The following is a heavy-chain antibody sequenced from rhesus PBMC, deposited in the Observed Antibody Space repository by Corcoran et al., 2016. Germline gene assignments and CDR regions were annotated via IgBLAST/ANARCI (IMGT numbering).Heavy chain of an antibody. V-gene: IGHV4S2*01. J-gene: IGHJ4*01. CDR1: GASISSNY. CDR3: AKKREYSSGGFDY. Sequence: QVQLQESGPGLVKPSETLPLTCAVSGASISSNYWSWFRQAPGKGLEGIGRIYGSGGSNEYNPSLKSRVTSSIDTSKNQFSLKLSSVTAADTAVYYCAKKREYSSGGFDYWGQGVLVTVSS. CDR2: IYGSGGSN. D-gene: IGHD6-31*01.